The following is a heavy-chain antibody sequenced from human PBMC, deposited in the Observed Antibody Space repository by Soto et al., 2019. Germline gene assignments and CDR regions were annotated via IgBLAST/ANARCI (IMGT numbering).Heavy chain of an antibody. D-gene: IGHD6-13*01. J-gene: IGHJ4*02. Sequence: GGSLRLSCAASGFTFSNYEMHWVRQAPGKGLEYVSGISNNGAHTDYAKSVKGRFTISRDNSENTLYLQMNSLRAEDTAVYYCAKDFHASSWYYVPGYWGQGTLVTVSS. V-gene: IGHV3-64*01. CDR3: AKDFHASSWYYVPGY. CDR2: ISNNGAHT. CDR1: GFTFSNYE.